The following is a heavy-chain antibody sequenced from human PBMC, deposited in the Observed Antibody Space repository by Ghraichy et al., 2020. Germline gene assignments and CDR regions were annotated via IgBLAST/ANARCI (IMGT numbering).Heavy chain of an antibody. CDR2: IYYSGST. J-gene: IGHJ5*02. Sequence: SETLSLTCTVSGGSISSSSYYWGWIRQPPGKGLEWIGSIYYSGSTYYNPSLKSRVTISVDTSKNQFSLKLSSVTAADTAVYYCAKLGYCSGGSCYKWGWFDPWGQGTLVTVSS. CDR1: GGSISSSSYY. CDR3: AKLGYCSGGSCYKWGWFDP. D-gene: IGHD2-15*01. V-gene: IGHV4-39*01.